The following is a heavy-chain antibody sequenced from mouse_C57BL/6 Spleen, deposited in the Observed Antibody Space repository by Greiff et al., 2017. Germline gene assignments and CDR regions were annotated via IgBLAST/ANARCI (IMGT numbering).Heavy chain of an antibody. CDR2: TFYSGIT. CDR1: GFSINSDCY. J-gene: IGHJ1*03. D-gene: IGHD1-1*01. V-gene: IGHV3-3*01. CDR3: ARARGYYGSSPGYFDV. Sequence: VQLKQSGPSLVRPSQTLSLTCTVTGFSINSDCYWIWIRQFPGNKLEYIGYTFYSGITYYNPSLESRTYITRDTSKNQFSLKLSSVTTEDTATYYCARARGYYGSSPGYFDVWGTGTTVTVSS.